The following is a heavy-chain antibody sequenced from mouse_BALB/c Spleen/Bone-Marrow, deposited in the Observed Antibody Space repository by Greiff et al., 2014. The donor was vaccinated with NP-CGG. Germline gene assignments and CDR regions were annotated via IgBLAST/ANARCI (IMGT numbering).Heavy chain of an antibody. V-gene: IGHV1S81*02. D-gene: IGHD2-14*01. Sequence: QVQLQQSGAGLVKPGASVKLSCKASGYTFTSYYMYWVKQRPGQGLEWIGEINPSNGGTNFNEKFKSKATLTVDKSSSTAYMQLSSLTSEDSAVYYCTRREYYKYDRAMDYWGQGTSVTVSS. CDR3: TRREYYKYDRAMDY. CDR2: INPSNGGT. CDR1: GYTFTSYY. J-gene: IGHJ4*01.